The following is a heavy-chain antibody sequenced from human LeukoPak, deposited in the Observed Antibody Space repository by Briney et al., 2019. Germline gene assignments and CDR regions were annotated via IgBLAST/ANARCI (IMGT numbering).Heavy chain of an antibody. J-gene: IGHJ5*02. CDR1: GFTFSSYW. D-gene: IGHD3-10*01. CDR3: AKASPHNYGSGSYYLNPFDP. Sequence: PGGSLRLSCAASGFTFSSYWMSWVRQAPGKGLEWVSAISGSGDSTYYADSVKGRFTISRDNSKNTLYLQMNSLRAEDTAVYYCAKASPHNYGSGSYYLNPFDPWGQGTLVTVSS. CDR2: ISGSGDST. V-gene: IGHV3-23*01.